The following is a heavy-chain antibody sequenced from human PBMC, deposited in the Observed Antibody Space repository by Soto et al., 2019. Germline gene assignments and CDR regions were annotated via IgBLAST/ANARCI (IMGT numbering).Heavy chain of an antibody. CDR2: ISLYHHST. Sequence: ASVKVSSKTSGYPFTDYFIHWVRQAPGQGLEWMGIISLYHHSTSYAQKFQGRLTVTADTSTTTVYMDLSRLTSEDSAVYWCARELYSCGGDCPYYMDYWGQGTLVTVSS. D-gene: IGHD2-21*02. CDR1: GYPFTDYF. V-gene: IGHV1-46*01. CDR3: ARELYSCGGDCPYYMDY. J-gene: IGHJ4*02.